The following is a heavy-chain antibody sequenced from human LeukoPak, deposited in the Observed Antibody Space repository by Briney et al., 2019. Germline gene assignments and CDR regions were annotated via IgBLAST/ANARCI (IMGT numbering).Heavy chain of an antibody. CDR1: GGTFSSYA. V-gene: IGHV1-69*13. D-gene: IGHD6-6*01. CDR2: IIPIFGTA. J-gene: IGHJ4*02. Sequence: SVKVSCKASGGTFSSYAISWVRQATGQGLEWMGGIIPIFGTANYAQKFQGRVTITADESTSTAYMELSSLRSEDTAVYYCARAASIAARFEFDYWGQGTLVTVSS. CDR3: ARAASIAARFEFDY.